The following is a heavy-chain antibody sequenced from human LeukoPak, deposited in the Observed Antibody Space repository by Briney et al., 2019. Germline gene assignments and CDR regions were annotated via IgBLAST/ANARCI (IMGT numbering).Heavy chain of an antibody. V-gene: IGHV6-1*01. CDR3: TRSIGMAADFDL. CDR2: TYYRSKWYN. CDR1: GDSVSSNSAA. Sequence: PSQTLSLTCAISGDSVSSNSAAWNWIRQSPSRGLEWLGRTYYRSKWYNDYAVSVKSRITINPDTSKNQVSLQLNSVTADDTAVYFCTRSIGMAADFDLWGQGMLVTVPS. D-gene: IGHD6-19*01. J-gene: IGHJ4*02.